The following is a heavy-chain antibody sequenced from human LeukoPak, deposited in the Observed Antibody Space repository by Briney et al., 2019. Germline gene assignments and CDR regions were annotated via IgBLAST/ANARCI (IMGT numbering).Heavy chain of an antibody. J-gene: IGHJ4*02. D-gene: IGHD6-19*01. V-gene: IGHV1-3*01. CDR2: INAGNGNT. CDR3: ARYSSGWYHDY. Sequence: ASVKVSCKASGYTFTRFAMHWVRQAPGQRLEWMGWINAGNGNTKYSQKFQGRVTITRDTSANTAYMELSSLISEDTAVYYCARYSSGWYHDYWGQGTLDTVSS. CDR1: GYTFTRFA.